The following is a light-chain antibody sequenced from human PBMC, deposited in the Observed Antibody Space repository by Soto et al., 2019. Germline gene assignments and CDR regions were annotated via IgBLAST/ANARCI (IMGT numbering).Light chain of an antibody. Sequence: QSALTQPASVSGSPGQSITISCTGSSSDVGGSDHVSWYQHHPGKAPKLMIYDVSNRPSGVSDRFSGSKSGNTASLTISGLQAEDEAEYYCSSYSSSSTLGLFGGGTKLTVI. V-gene: IGLV2-14*03. CDR2: DVS. CDR1: SSDVGGSDH. CDR3: SSYSSSSTLGL. J-gene: IGLJ3*02.